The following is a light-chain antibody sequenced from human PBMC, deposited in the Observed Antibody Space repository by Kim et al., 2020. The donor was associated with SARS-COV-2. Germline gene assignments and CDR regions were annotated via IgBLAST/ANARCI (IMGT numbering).Light chain of an antibody. CDR2: GAS. V-gene: IGKV3-20*01. J-gene: IGKJ4*01. Sequence: SLSPGERATLSCRASLSVSSSYLAWYQQKPGQAPRLLIYGASSRATGIPDRFSGSGSGTDFTLTISRLEPEDFAVYYCQQYGSSPTFGGGTKLEI. CDR1: LSVSSSY. CDR3: QQYGSSPT.